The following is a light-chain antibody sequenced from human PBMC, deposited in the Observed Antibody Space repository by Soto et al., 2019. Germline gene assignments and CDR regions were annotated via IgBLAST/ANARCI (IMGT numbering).Light chain of an antibody. CDR1: QSVSSN. V-gene: IGKV3-15*01. Sequence: EIVMTQSPATLTVSPGERATLSCRASQSVSSNLAWYQQKPGQAPRLLLYGASTRATGIPARFSGSGSGTEFTLTISSLQSADFAVYYCQQYNLWPPITFGQGTRLEIK. J-gene: IGKJ5*01. CDR3: QQYNLWPPIT. CDR2: GAS.